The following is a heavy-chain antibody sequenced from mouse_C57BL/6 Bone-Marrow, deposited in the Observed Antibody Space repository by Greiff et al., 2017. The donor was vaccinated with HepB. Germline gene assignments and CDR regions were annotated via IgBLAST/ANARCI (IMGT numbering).Heavy chain of an antibody. V-gene: IGHV10-1*01. CDR2: IRSKSNNYAT. J-gene: IGHJ4*01. CDR3: VRRGGFMDY. CDR1: GFSFNTYA. Sequence: EVHLVESGGGLVQPKGSLKLSCAASGFSFNTYAMNWVRQAPGKGLEWVARIRSKSNNYATYYADSVKDRFTISRDDSESMLYLQMNNLKTEDTAMYYCVRRGGFMDYWGQGTSVTVSS.